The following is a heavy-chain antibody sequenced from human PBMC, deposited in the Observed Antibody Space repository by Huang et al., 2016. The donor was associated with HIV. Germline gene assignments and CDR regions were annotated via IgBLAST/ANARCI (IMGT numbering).Heavy chain of an antibody. CDR3: ARQHTGYHIFDL. CDR2: IYPADSDI. J-gene: IGHJ6*02. V-gene: IGHV5-51*01. D-gene: IGHD3-9*01. Sequence: EVQLVQSGAEVKKPGESLKISCRVSGYSFSCYWIGWVRQMPGRGLEWSGVIYPADSDIKYSPSFKDQVSISVDKSFDIAYLQWRGLRASDTATYYCARQHTGYHIFDLWGQGTTVTVSS. CDR1: GYSFSCYW.